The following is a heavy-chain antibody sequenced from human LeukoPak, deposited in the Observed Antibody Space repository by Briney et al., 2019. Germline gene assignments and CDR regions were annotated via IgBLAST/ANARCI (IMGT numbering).Heavy chain of an antibody. J-gene: IGHJ4*02. Sequence: GGSLRPSCAASGFTFSSYWMSWVRQAPGKGLEWVANIKQDGSEKYYVDSVKGRFTISRDNAKNSLYLQMNSLRAEDTAVYYCARTRYFDWLPPPWSYYFDYWGQGTLVTVSS. CDR3: ARTRYFDWLPPPWSYYFDY. V-gene: IGHV3-7*01. CDR1: GFTFSSYW. CDR2: IKQDGSEK. D-gene: IGHD3-9*01.